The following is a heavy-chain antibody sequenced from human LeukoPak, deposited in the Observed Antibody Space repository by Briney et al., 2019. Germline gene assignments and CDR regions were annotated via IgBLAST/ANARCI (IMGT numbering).Heavy chain of an antibody. Sequence: ASVKVSCKASGYTFTSYGISWVRQAPGQGLEWMGWISAYNGNTNYAQKLQGRVTMTRNTSISTAYMELSSLRSEDTAVYYCARALSKDIVVVVAAEMDVWGKGTTVTVSS. CDR1: GYTFTSYG. V-gene: IGHV1-18*01. D-gene: IGHD2-15*01. J-gene: IGHJ6*04. CDR2: ISAYNGNT. CDR3: ARALSKDIVVVVAAEMDV.